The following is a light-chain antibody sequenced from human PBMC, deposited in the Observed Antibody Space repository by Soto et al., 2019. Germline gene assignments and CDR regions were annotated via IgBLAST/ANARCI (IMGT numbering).Light chain of an antibody. J-gene: IGKJ2*01. CDR3: QQHANWPRT. CDR2: DAS. Sequence: EIDLTQSPATLSLSPGERATLSCRASQSVGTFLAWYQQKPGQAPRLLIYDASTRATGIPARFSGTGSGTDFALTISSVEPEDFAAYYCQQHANWPRTFGQGTKLDI. CDR1: QSVGTF. V-gene: IGKV3-11*01.